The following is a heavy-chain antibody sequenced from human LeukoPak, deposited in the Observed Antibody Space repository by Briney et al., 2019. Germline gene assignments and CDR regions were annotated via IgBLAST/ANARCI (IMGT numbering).Heavy chain of an antibody. V-gene: IGHV3-21*01. Sequence: GGSLRLSCAASGFTFSSYSMNWVRQAPGKGLEWVSSISSSSSYIYYADSVKGRFTISRDNAKNSLYLQMNSLRVEDTAVYYCASGPRGGVPFDYWGQGTLVTVSS. J-gene: IGHJ4*02. CDR1: GFTFSSYS. D-gene: IGHD3-16*01. CDR2: ISSSSSYI. CDR3: ASGPRGGVPFDY.